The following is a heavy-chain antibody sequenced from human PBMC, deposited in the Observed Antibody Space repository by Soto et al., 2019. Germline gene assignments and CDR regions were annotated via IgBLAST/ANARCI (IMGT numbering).Heavy chain of an antibody. D-gene: IGHD3-10*01. Sequence: GGSLRLSCAASGFTVSSNYMSWVRQAPGKGLEGVSVIYSGGSTYYADSVKGRFTISRDNSKNTLYLQMNSLRAEDTAVYYCARDSGSGSYYSRIGASYYAMDVWGQGTTVTVSS. J-gene: IGHJ6*02. CDR1: GFTVSSNY. CDR3: ARDSGSGSYYSRIGASYYAMDV. V-gene: IGHV3-66*01. CDR2: IYSGGST.